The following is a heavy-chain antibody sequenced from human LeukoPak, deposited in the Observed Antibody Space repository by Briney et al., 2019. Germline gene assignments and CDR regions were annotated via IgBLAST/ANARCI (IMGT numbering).Heavy chain of an antibody. CDR3: ARFVLSTYLGDYDILTGNRFDI. V-gene: IGHV1-2*02. D-gene: IGHD3-9*01. J-gene: IGHJ3*02. Sequence: GASVKVSCKASGYTFTGYYMHWVRQAPGQGLEWMGWINPNSGGTNYAQKLQGRVTMTTDTSTSTAYMELRSLRSDDTAVYYCARFVLSTYLGDYDILTGNRFDIWGQGTMVTVSS. CDR1: GYTFTGYY. CDR2: INPNSGGT.